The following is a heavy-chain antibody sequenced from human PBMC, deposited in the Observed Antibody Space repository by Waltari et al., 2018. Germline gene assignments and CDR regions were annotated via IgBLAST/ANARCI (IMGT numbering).Heavy chain of an antibody. Sequence: QVQLVQSGAEVKKPGASVKVSCKASGYTFTGYYMHWVRQAPGQGLEWMGWINPNSGGTNYAQKFQGRVTMTRDTSISTAYMELSRLRSDDTAVYYCARDFRQQLSYYYYYMDVWGKGTTVTVSS. CDR3: ARDFRQQLSYYYYYMDV. CDR2: INPNSGGT. D-gene: IGHD6-13*01. J-gene: IGHJ6*03. V-gene: IGHV1-2*02. CDR1: GYTFTGYY.